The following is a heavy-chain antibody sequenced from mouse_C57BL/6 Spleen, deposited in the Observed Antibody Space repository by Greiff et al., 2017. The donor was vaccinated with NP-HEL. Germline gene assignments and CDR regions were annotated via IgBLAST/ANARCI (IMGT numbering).Heavy chain of an antibody. CDR2: INPNNGGT. CDR3: ARYDYDFDD. CDR1: GYTFTDYY. V-gene: IGHV1-26*01. D-gene: IGHD2-4*01. J-gene: IGHJ2*01. Sequence: EVQLQQSGPELVKPGASVKISCKASGYTFTDYYMNWVKQSHGKSLEWIGDINPNNGGTSYNQKFKGKATLTVDKSSSTAYMELRSLTSEDSAAYYCARYDYDFDDWGQGTTLTVAT.